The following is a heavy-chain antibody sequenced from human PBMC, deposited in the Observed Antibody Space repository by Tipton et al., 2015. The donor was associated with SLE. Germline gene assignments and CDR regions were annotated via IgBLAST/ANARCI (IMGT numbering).Heavy chain of an antibody. CDR2: ISGSGGST. Sequence: GSLRLSCAASGFTFSTYDMHWVRQAPGKGLEWVSAISGSGGSTYYADSVKGRFTISRDNSKNTLYLQMNSLRAEDTAVYYCAKDPPYYFDLIPVFHYWGQGTLVTVSS. CDR3: AKDPPYYFDLIPVFHY. D-gene: IGHD3-22*01. J-gene: IGHJ4*02. V-gene: IGHV3-23*01. CDR1: GFTFSTYD.